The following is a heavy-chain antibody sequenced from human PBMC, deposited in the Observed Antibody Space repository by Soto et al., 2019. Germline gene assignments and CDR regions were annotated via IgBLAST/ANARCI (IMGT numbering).Heavy chain of an antibody. CDR3: AKEGRIWGSALNDAFDI. CDR2: ISGSGGST. D-gene: IGHD7-27*01. J-gene: IGHJ3*02. V-gene: IGHV3-23*01. CDR1: GFTFSSYA. Sequence: GGSLRLSCAASGFTFSSYAMSWVRQAPGKGLEWVSAISGSGGSTYYADSVKGRFTISRDNSKNTLYLQMNSLRAEDTAVYYCAKEGRIWGSALNDAFDIWGQGTMVTVSS.